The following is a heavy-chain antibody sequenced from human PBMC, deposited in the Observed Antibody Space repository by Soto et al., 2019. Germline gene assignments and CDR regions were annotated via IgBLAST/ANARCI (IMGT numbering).Heavy chain of an antibody. J-gene: IGHJ4*02. Sequence: QITLKESGPTLVKPTQTLTLTCTFSGFSLSTSGVGVGWIRQPPGKALEWLALIYWDDDKRYSPSLKSRLTINKDTSKHQVVLTMTNMDPVDTATYYCAHLNVSRFYASYGDYFDYWGQGTLVTVSS. CDR3: AHLNVSRFYASYGDYFDY. D-gene: IGHD4-17*01. CDR2: IYWDDDK. V-gene: IGHV2-5*02. CDR1: GFSLSTSGVG.